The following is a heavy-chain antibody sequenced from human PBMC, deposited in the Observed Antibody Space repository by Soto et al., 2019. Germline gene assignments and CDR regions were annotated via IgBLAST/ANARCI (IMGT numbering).Heavy chain of an antibody. CDR1: GYTFTGYY. CDR3: ARDREFGYSSSWFFAY. V-gene: IGHV1-2*02. CDR2: INPNSGGT. D-gene: IGHD6-13*01. J-gene: IGHJ4*02. Sequence: ASVKVSCKASGYTFTGYYMHWVRQAPGQGLEWMGWINPNSGGTNYAQKFQGRVTMTRDTSISTAYMELSRLRSDDTAVYYCARDREFGYSSSWFFAYWGQGTLVTVSS.